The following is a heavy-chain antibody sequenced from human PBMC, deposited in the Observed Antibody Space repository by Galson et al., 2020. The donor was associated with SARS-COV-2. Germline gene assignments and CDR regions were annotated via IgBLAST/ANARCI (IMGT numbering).Heavy chain of an antibody. CDR2: ILPIFGTA. CDR1: GGTLSSYA. CDR3: ARGGYYYDSSGYRMSYFDY. V-gene: IGHV1-69*13. Sequence: SVKVSCKASGGTLSSYAISWLRQAPGQGLEWMGGILPIFGTANYAQKFQGRVTITADESTSTAYMELSSLRSEDTAVYYCARGGYYYDSSGYRMSYFDYWGQGTLVTVSS. D-gene: IGHD3-22*01. J-gene: IGHJ4*02.